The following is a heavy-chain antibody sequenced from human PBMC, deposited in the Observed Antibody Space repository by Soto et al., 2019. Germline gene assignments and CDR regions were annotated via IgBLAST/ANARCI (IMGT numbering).Heavy chain of an antibody. CDR1: GFTFSNYA. V-gene: IGHV3-23*01. J-gene: IGHJ4*02. CDR3: AKAYFVWSSEQPYHFDY. Sequence: EVQLLDSGGGLVQPGGSLRLSCAASGFTFSNYAMTWVRLGPGKGLEWVSGISGSGGRSYYADSVKGRFTISRDNSKSTLDLQMNSLRAEDTAVYYCAKAYFVWSSEQPYHFDYWGQGTLVTVSS. CDR2: ISGSGGRS. D-gene: IGHD3-16*01.